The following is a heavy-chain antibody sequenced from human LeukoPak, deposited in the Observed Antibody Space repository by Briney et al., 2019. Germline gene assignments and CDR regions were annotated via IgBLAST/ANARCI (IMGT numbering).Heavy chain of an antibody. CDR1: GFIFSSYP. V-gene: IGHV3-53*01. CDR2: IYGGDNR. D-gene: IGHD2-2*01. CDR3: ARGPTVSSTWDY. J-gene: IGHJ4*02. Sequence: GGSLRLSCAASGFIFSSYPLNWVRQAPGKGLEWVSSIYGGDNREYSDSVKGRFTISRDDSKNTVSLQMSSLRVEDTAVYYCARGPTVSSTWDYWGQGTLVTVSP.